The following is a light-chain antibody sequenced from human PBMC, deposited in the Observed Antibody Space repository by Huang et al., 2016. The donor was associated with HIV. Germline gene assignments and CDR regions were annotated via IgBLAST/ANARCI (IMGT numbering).Light chain of an antibody. CDR2: DAS. CDR1: QSVSSY. J-gene: IGKJ3*01. V-gene: IGKV3-11*01. Sequence: EIVLTQSPDTLSLSPGERATLSCRASQSVSSYLAWYQQKPGQAPRLLIYDASNRATVIPARFSGSGSGTDFTLTSSSLEPEDFAVYYCQQRSDWPLTFGPGTKVDIK. CDR3: QQRSDWPLT.